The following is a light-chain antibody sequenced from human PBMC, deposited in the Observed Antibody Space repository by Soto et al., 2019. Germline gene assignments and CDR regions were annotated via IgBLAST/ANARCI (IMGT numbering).Light chain of an antibody. V-gene: IGLV2-11*01. J-gene: IGLJ1*01. CDR3: CSYEGAYSYV. CDR1: TSDVGAYSF. CDR2: DVN. Sequence: QSALTQPRSVSGSPGQSITISCTGSTSDVGAYSFASWYQQHPGAAPKLLIHDVNKRPPGVPDRFSASKSGNTASLTISGLQAEAEADYFFCSYEGAYSYVFGSGTKVAVL.